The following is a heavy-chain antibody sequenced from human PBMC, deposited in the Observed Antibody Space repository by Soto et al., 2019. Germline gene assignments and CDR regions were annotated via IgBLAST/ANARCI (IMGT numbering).Heavy chain of an antibody. V-gene: IGHV1-3*01. CDR2: INAGNGNT. CDR1: GYTFTSYA. Sequence: GASVKVSCKASGYTFTSYAMHWVRQAPGQRLEWMGWINAGNGNTKYSQKFQGRVTITRDTSASTAYMELGSLRSEDTAVYYCARGYSYGLYYYYMDVWGKGTTVTVSS. J-gene: IGHJ6*03. CDR3: ARGYSYGLYYYYMDV. D-gene: IGHD5-18*01.